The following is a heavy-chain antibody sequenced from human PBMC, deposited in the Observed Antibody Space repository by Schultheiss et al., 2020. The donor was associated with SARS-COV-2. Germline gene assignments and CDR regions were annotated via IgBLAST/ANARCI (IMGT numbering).Heavy chain of an antibody. J-gene: IGHJ6*02. CDR3: AREGAAAGHNYYYYGMDV. Sequence: ASVKVSCKASGFTLTGYYMHWVRQAPGQGLEWMGWISAYNGNTNYAQKLQGRVTMTTDTSTSTAYMELSSLRSEDTAVYYCAREGAAAGHNYYYYGMDVWGQGTTVTVSS. CDR2: ISAYNGNT. CDR1: GFTLTGYY. D-gene: IGHD6-13*01. V-gene: IGHV1-18*04.